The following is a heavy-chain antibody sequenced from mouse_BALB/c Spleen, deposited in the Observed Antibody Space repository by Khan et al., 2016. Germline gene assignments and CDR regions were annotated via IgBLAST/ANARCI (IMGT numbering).Heavy chain of an antibody. J-gene: IGHJ3*01. CDR1: GFSLTNSG. V-gene: IGHV2-9*02. CDR3: ARDDQDYDAWFAS. D-gene: IGHD2-4*01. CDR2: IWPGGST. Sequence: QVQLKESGPGLVAPSQSLSITCTVSGFSLTNSGVHWIRQPPGKGLEWLGVIWPGGSTDYNSALMSRLSITIDNSQNQVFLKMISLQTDDTAMYYCARDDQDYDAWFASWGQGTLVIVSA.